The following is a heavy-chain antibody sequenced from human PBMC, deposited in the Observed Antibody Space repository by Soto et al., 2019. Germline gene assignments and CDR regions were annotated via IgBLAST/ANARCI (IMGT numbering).Heavy chain of an antibody. Sequence: GGSLRLSCAASGFTFGSSWMHWVRQAPGKGLVWVSRISSDGSGTSYADSVRGRFTISRDNSNNSCYLQISDLRGEDTAVYYCAKNSKGYSGSYFDHWGQGIPVTVSS. CDR1: GFTFGSSW. CDR3: AKNSKGYSGSYFDH. D-gene: IGHD5-12*01. CDR2: ISSDGSGT. J-gene: IGHJ4*02. V-gene: IGHV3-74*01.